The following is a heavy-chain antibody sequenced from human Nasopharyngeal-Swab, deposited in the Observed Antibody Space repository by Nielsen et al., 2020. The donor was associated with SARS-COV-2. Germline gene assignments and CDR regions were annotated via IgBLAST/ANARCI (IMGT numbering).Heavy chain of an antibody. J-gene: IGHJ4*02. Sequence: GESLTISCAASGFSFDSYIMNWVRQAPGKGLEWVSSITSTGAYIYYGGSVKGRFTISRDNARKSLYLQMNSLRAEDTAVYYCARESGGWQPYFDSWGQGTLVTVSS. D-gene: IGHD6-19*01. CDR1: GFSFDSYI. CDR3: ARESGGWQPYFDS. V-gene: IGHV3-21*01. CDR2: ITSTGAYI.